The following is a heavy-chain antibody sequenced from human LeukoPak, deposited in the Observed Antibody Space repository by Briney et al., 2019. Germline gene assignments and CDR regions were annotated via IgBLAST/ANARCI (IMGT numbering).Heavy chain of an antibody. CDR3: ARVRVNSCDY. V-gene: IGHV1-2*02. D-gene: IGHD2-2*01. CDR1: GFPLSDYY. J-gene: IGHJ4*02. Sequence: ASVTISCNTPGFPLSDYYMHWVRQAPGQGLEWLGWIRGDTGDTDSPQKFRGRVTMTRDTSTDTAHLELSRLRYDDTAIYFCARVRVNSCDYWGQGTLVTVSS. CDR2: IRGDTGDT.